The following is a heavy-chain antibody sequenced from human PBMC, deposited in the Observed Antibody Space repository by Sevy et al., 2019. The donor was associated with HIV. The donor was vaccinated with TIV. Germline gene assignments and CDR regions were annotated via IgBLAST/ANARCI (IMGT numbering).Heavy chain of an antibody. J-gene: IGHJ4*02. D-gene: IGHD3-22*01. CDR3: ATTKDYYENSGCPFDY. V-gene: IGHV1-24*01. Sequence: ASVKVSCKVSGYTLTKLSMHWVRQAPGKGLEWMGSFDPEDGETLYAQKLQDRVIMTEDTSTDTAYMEVNSLRSEDTAVYYCATTKDYYENSGCPFDYWGQGTLVIVSS. CDR2: FDPEDGET. CDR1: GYTLTKLS.